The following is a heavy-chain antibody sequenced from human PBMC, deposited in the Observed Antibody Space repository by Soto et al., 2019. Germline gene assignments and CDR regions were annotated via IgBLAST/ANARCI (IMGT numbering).Heavy chain of an antibody. Sequence: QVQLQESGPGLVTPSETLSLTCTVSGGSISRYYWSWIRQPPGKGLEWIGYMYNTGRTVYNPSFKSQVTISVDTSKNQFSLQLDSVTAADTAVYYCARDLWGYCGTDCYPLDVWGQGTTVTVSS. D-gene: IGHD2-21*02. V-gene: IGHV4-59*01. CDR2: MYNTGRT. J-gene: IGHJ6*02. CDR3: ARDLWGYCGTDCYPLDV. CDR1: GGSISRYY.